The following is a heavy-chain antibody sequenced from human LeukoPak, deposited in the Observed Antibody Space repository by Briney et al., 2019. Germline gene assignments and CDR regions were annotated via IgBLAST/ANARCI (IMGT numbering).Heavy chain of an antibody. J-gene: IGHJ3*02. D-gene: IGHD5/OR15-5a*01. CDR3: AKGGSVTAPDDAFDI. V-gene: IGHV3-23*01. CDR1: GFTFSTYA. Sequence: GGSLRLSCAASGFTFSTYAMSWVRQAPGKGPEWVSVISGSGGSPYYADSVKGRFTISRDNSKNTLYLQMNSLRAEDMGVYYCAKGGSVTAPDDAFDIWGQGTMVTVSS. CDR2: ISGSGGSP.